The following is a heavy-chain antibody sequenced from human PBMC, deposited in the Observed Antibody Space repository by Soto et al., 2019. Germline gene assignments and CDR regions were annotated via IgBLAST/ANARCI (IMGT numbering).Heavy chain of an antibody. J-gene: IGHJ4*02. CDR2: INHSGST. D-gene: IGHD4-17*01. CDR3: ARTPPTVTTALSYDY. V-gene: IGHV4-34*01. CDR1: GGSSSGYY. Sequence: SETLSLTCAVYGGSSSGYYWSWIRQPPGKGLEWIGEINHSGSTNYNPSLKSRVTISVDTSKNQFSLKLSSVTAADTAVYYCARTPPTVTTALSYDYWGQGTLVTVSS.